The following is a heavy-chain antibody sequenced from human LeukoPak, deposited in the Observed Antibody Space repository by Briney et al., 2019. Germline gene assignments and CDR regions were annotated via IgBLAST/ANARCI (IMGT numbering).Heavy chain of an antibody. D-gene: IGHD3-3*01. CDR1: GDSISSSSYY. V-gene: IGHV4-39*02. CDR2: IYYSGST. CDR3: ARFFGRSFGRWFDY. J-gene: IGHJ4*02. Sequence: SETLSLTCTVSGDSISSSSYYWGWIRQPPGKGLEWIGNIYYSGSTYYNPSLKSRVTISLDTSKNHFSLKLSSVTAADTAVYYCARFFGRSFGRWFDYWGQGTLVTVSS.